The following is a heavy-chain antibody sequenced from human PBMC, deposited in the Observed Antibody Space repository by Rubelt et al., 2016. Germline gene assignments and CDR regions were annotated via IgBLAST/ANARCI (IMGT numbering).Heavy chain of an antibody. Sequence: VQLVESGGGVVQPGRSLRLSCAASGFTFSSYSMNWVRQAPGKGLEWVSYISSSSSTIYYADSVKGRFTISRDNANNSLYLQMNSLGDEDTAVYYCATQGYCSSTSCYGAYWGQGTLVTVSS. D-gene: IGHD2-2*01. V-gene: IGHV3-48*02. CDR2: ISSSSSTI. CDR1: GFTFSSYS. J-gene: IGHJ4*02. CDR3: ATQGYCSSTSCYGAY.